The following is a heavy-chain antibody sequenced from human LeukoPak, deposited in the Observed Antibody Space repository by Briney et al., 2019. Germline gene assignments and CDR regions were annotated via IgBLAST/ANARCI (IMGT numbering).Heavy chain of an antibody. CDR1: GFTFSNYA. CDR3: AKCPFGGVIVYYFDY. J-gene: IGHJ4*02. V-gene: IGHV3-23*01. CDR2: ISGSGGST. Sequence: GGSLRLSCAASGFTFSNYAMSWVRQAPGKGLEWVSAISGSGGSTYYADSVKGRFTISRDNSKNTLYLQMNSLRAEDTAVYYCAKCPFGGVIVYYFDYWGQGTLVTVSS. D-gene: IGHD3-16*02.